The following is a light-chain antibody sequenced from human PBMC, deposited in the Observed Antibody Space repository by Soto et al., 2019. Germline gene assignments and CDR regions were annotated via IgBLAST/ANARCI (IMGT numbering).Light chain of an antibody. CDR3: QHCDYLPI. V-gene: IGKV1-33*01. Sequence: DIQMTQSPSSVSASVGDRVTITCRASQDISSWLAWYQQKPGKAPKLLIYDASILEAGVPSRFSGSGSGTDFTFTISSLQPEDVATYYCQHCDYLPIFGPGTTVDFK. J-gene: IGKJ3*01. CDR1: QDISSW. CDR2: DAS.